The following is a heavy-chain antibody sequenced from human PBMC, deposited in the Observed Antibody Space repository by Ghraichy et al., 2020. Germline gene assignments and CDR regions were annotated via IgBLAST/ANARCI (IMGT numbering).Heavy chain of an antibody. CDR2: IWYDGSNK. V-gene: IGHV3-33*01. D-gene: IGHD3-3*01. J-gene: IGHJ1*01. CDR3: ARDRPYYDFWSGQAATGELLQH. CDR1: GFTFSSYG. Sequence: GGSLRLSCAASGFTFSSYGMHWVRQAPGKGLEWVAVIWYDGSNKYYADSVKGRFTISRDNSKNTLYLQMNSLRAEDTAVYYCARDRPYYDFWSGQAATGELLQHWGQGTLVTVSS.